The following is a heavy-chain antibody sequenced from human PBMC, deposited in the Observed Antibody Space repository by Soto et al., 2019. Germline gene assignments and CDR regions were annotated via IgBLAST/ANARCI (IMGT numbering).Heavy chain of an antibody. CDR2: TYYRSTWSN. CDR3: AGVSSFRGMEV. CDR1: VYSVSSSSAA. V-gene: IGHV6-1*01. Sequence: PSXTLSLTCAISVYSVSSSSAAWNWLMQSPSRGLEWLGRTYYRSTWSNDYAGSLKSRITINPDTFENQFSLQLYSVTPEDTAVYYCAGVSSFRGMEVWGQGTPVIVS. J-gene: IGHJ6*01. D-gene: IGHD3-16*01.